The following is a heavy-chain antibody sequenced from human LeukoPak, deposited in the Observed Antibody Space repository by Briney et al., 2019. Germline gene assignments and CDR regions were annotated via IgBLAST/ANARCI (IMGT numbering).Heavy chain of an antibody. J-gene: IGHJ6*02. D-gene: IGHD2-21*02. CDR1: GSTFDVYA. V-gene: IGHV3-9*01. CDR3: AKGYCGGDCYDYYYYGMDV. CDR2: ISWNSGSI. Sequence: GRSLRLSCAASGSTFDVYAMHWVRQAPGKGLEWVSGISWNSGSIGYADSVKGRFTISRDNAKNSLYLQMNRLRAEDTALYYCAKGYCGGDCYDYYYYGMDVWGQGTTVTVSS.